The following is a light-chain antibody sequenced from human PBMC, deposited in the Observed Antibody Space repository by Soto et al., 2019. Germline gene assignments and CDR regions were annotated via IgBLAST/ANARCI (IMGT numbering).Light chain of an antibody. CDR2: GAS. J-gene: IGKJ1*01. V-gene: IGKV3D-15*01. CDR1: QSVDSN. Sequence: EIVLTQSPATLSVSPGDGAPLSCRASQSVDSNLAWYQQKPGQTPRLLIYGASTRPTGIPARFSGSGSGTEFTLTISRLQPDDFATYYCQQYDSYPWTFGQGTKVDIK. CDR3: QQYDSYPWT.